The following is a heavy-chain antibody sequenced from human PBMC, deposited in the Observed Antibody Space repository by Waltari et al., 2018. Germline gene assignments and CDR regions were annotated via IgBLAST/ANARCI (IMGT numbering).Heavy chain of an antibody. D-gene: IGHD5-12*01. V-gene: IGHV3-23*01. CDR1: GFTLRSYA. CDR2: ISESDGRT. CDR3: AKAIRDGYNK. J-gene: IGHJ4*02. Sequence: EVQLLASGGGLVQPGGSLRLPCAAFGFTLRSYAMSWVRQAPGKGLEWVSSISESDGRTYYADSVKGRFTISRDNSKNTLYLQMNSLRAEDTAVYYCAKAIRDGYNKWGQGTLVTVSS.